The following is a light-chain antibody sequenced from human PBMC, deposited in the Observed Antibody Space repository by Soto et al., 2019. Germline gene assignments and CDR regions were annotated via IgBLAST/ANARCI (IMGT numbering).Light chain of an antibody. V-gene: IGKV3-20*01. CDR1: QSVNNNE. J-gene: IGKJ1*01. Sequence: EIVLTQSPGTLSLSPGERATLSCRASQSVNNNEFAWYQQKPGQAPRVLIYGASSRATGIPDRFSGSGSGTDFPLTITRLEPEDFAVYYCQQYGSSPRTFGEGTRVEIK. CDR3: QQYGSSPRT. CDR2: GAS.